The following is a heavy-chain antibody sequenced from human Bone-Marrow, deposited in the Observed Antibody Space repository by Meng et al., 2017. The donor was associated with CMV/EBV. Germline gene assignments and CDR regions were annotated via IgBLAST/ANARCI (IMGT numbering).Heavy chain of an antibody. CDR1: GFTFSSYA. Sequence: GGSLRLSCAASGFTFSSYAMSWVRQAPGKGLEWVSSISSSSSYIYYADSVKGRFTISRDNAKNSLYLQMNSLRAEDTAVYYCAKVLSVWRREPAPRGPFDYWGQGPLVTVSS. CDR2: ISSSSSYI. J-gene: IGHJ4*02. CDR3: AKVLSVWRREPAPRGPFDY. D-gene: IGHD2-2*01. V-gene: IGHV3-21*01.